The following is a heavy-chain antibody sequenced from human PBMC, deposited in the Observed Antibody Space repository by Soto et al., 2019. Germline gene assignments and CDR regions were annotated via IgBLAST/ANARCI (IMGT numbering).Heavy chain of an antibody. CDR1: CGSISSSNW. CDR3: ARVSGSYYYGMDV. V-gene: IGHV4-4*02. Sequence: SETLSLTCAFSCGSISSSNWCSWVRQPPGKGLEWIGEIYHSGSTNYNPSLKSRVTISVDKSKNQFSLKLSSVTAADTAVYYCARVSGSYYYGMDVWGQGTTVT. D-gene: IGHD1-26*01. J-gene: IGHJ6*02. CDR2: IYHSGST.